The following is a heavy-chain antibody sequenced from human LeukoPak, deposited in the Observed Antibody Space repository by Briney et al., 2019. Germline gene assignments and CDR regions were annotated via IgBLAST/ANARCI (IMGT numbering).Heavy chain of an antibody. CDR3: ARDISSGSADYYYGMDV. J-gene: IGHJ6*02. CDR2: INPNSGST. V-gene: IGHV1-2*02. D-gene: IGHD6-19*01. CDR1: GYTFTGYY. Sequence: ASVKVSCKASGYTFTGYYMHWVRQAPGQGLEWMGWINPNSGSTNYAQKFQGRVTMTRDTSISTAYMELSRLRSDDTAVYYCARDISSGSADYYYGMDVWGQGTTVTVSS.